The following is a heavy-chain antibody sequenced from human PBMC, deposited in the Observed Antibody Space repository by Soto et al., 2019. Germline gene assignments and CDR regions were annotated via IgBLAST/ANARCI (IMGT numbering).Heavy chain of an antibody. CDR1: GFTFSNHA. CDR3: ARSYDVLTGYYNVGYFDY. J-gene: IGHJ4*02. Sequence: EVQLLESGGNLVQPGGSRRLACAVSGFTFSNHAMSWVRQAPGKGLEWVSGISGSGGSTYYADSVKGRFTISRDNSKNPMFLQMTSLRGADTALYYCARSYDVLTGYYNVGYFDYWGQGTLVTVSS. CDR2: ISGSGGST. D-gene: IGHD3-9*01. V-gene: IGHV3-23*01.